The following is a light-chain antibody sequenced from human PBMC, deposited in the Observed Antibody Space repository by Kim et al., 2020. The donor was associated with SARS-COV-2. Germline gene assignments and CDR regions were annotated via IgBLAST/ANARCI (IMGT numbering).Light chain of an antibody. Sequence: ALGHTVTITCQGDSLKTSYASWYQQKPGKAPVLVIYEKNSRPSGIPDRFSGSSSGNTASLTITGAQAEDEAEYYCNSRDTSGNHLVFGTGTQLTVL. V-gene: IGLV3-19*01. CDR1: SLKTSY. J-gene: IGLJ1*01. CDR2: EKN. CDR3: NSRDTSGNHLV.